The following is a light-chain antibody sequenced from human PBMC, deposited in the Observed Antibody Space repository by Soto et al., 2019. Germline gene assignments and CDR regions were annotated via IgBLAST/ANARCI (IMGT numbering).Light chain of an antibody. CDR1: QSFSRW. CDR2: DVS. V-gene: IGKV1-5*01. J-gene: IGKJ1*01. CDR3: QQYNTLWT. Sequence: DIQMTQSPSTLSASVGDRVTITCRASQSFSRWLAWYQQKPGKPPKVLIYDVSRLESGVPSRFSGSGSGTEFTLTISSLQPEDVATYYCQQYNTLWTFGQGTKVEI.